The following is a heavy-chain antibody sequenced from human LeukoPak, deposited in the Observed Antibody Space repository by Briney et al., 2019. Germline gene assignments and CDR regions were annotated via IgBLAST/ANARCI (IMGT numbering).Heavy chain of an antibody. V-gene: IGHV1-8*01. D-gene: IGHD6-6*01. CDR1: GYTFTSYD. CDR3: ARDWAEYSSSPYYFDY. CDR2: MNPNSGNT. Sequence: GASVKVSCKASGYTFTSYDINWVRQATGQGLEWMGWMNPNSGNTGYAQKFQGRVTMTRNTSISTAYMELSSLRSEDTAVYYCARDWAEYSSSPYYFDYWGQGTLVTVSS. J-gene: IGHJ4*02.